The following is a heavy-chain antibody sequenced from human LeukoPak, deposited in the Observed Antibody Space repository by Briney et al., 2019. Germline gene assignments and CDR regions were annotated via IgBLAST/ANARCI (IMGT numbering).Heavy chain of an antibody. CDR3: ARAAFPVYYFDY. CDR1: GFTFSSYA. J-gene: IGHJ4*02. CDR2: ISGSGYST. Sequence: GGYLRLSCAASGFTFSSYAMSWVRQAPGKGLEWVSAISGSGYSTYYADSVKGRFTISRDNSKNTLYLQMNSLRAEDSAVYYCARAAFPVYYFDYWGQGTLVTVSS. D-gene: IGHD5/OR15-5a*01. V-gene: IGHV3-23*01.